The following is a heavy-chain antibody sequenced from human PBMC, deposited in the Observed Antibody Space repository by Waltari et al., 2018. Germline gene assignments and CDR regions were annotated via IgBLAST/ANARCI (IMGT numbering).Heavy chain of an antibody. CDR2: IYYGGST. CDR1: GGSISSSSYY. V-gene: IGHV4-39*01. CDR3: ARHWKKSGYRFDP. J-gene: IGHJ5*02. Sequence: QLQLQESGPGLVKPSETLSLTCTVSGGSISSSSYYWGWLRQSPGKGLGWIGNIYYGGSTYYNPTLKRRVTISGDTSKNQFSLKLSSVTAADTAVYYCARHWKKSGYRFDPWGKGTLVTVSS. D-gene: IGHD5-12*01.